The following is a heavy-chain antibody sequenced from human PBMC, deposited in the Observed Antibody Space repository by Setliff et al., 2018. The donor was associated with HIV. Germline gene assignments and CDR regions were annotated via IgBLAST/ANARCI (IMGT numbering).Heavy chain of an antibody. V-gene: IGHV1-2*02. CDR2: ISPYNGDT. Sequence: ASVKVSCKASGYRFDEYGISWVRQAPGQGLEWMGWISPYNGDTRYAQHFEGRVTMTRDPSISTAYMELNRLRSVFAGDTAVYFCVRDPGYSSGWSGTTFDYWGQGTLVTSPQ. D-gene: IGHD6-19*01. J-gene: IGHJ4*02. CDR1: GYRFDEYG. CDR3: VRDPGYSSGWSGTTFDY.